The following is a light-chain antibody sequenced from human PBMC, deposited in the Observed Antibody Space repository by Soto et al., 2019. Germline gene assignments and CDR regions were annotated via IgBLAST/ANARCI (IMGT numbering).Light chain of an antibody. V-gene: IGLV2-14*01. CDR2: EVS. Sequence: QSALTQPASVSGSPGQSITISCTGTSSDVGGYNYVSWYQQLPGKAPKLMIFEVSDRPSGVSNRFSGSKSGNTASLTISGLQAEDEADYYCSSYTRSSTPGWVFGGGTKVTVL. CDR1: SSDVGGYNY. CDR3: SSYTRSSTPGWV. J-gene: IGLJ3*02.